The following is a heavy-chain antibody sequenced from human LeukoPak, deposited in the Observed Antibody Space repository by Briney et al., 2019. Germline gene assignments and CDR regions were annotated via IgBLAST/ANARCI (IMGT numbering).Heavy chain of an antibody. D-gene: IGHD3/OR15-3a*01. J-gene: IGHJ4*02. CDR1: GFTFANYA. CDR3: AKDLGSPGLY. Sequence: GGSLRLSCAGSGFTFANYAMSWVRQAPGKGLEWVSSISGGSASTFYADSVEGRFTISRDNSKNTLYLQMNSLRAEDTAVYYCAKDLGSPGLYWGQGTLVTVSS. V-gene: IGHV3-23*01. CDR2: ISGGSAST.